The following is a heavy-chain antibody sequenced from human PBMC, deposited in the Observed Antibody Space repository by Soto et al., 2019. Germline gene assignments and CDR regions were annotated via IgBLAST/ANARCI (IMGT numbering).Heavy chain of an antibody. Sequence: GGSLRLSCAASGFTFSSYAMSCVRQAPGKGLEWVALMSGSGGSAYYADSVKGRFTISRDNSKNTLYLQINSLRGEDTAVYYCAKDRMTSVHTLDYWGRGTLVTVSS. J-gene: IGHJ4*02. CDR1: GFTFSSYA. D-gene: IGHD4-17*01. V-gene: IGHV3-23*01. CDR2: MSGSGGSA. CDR3: AKDRMTSVHTLDY.